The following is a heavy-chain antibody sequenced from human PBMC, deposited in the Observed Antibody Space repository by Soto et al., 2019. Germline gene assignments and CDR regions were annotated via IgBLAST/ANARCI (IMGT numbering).Heavy chain of an antibody. Sequence: QVQLQQWGAGLLKPSETLSLTCAVYGGSFSGYYWSWIRQPPGKGLEWIGEINHSGSTNYNPSLKGRVTISIDTSKNQFSLKLSSVTAADTAVYYCARGRIVVVPAASKNWFAPWGQGTLVTVSS. CDR3: ARGRIVVVPAASKNWFAP. CDR2: INHSGST. J-gene: IGHJ5*02. CDR1: GGSFSGYY. V-gene: IGHV4-34*01. D-gene: IGHD2-2*01.